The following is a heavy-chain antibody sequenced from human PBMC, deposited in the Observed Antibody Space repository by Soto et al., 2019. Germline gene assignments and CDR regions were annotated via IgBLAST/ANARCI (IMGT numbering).Heavy chain of an antibody. Sequence: SVKVSCKASGGTFSSYTISWVRQAPGQGLEWMGRIIPILGIANYAQKFQGRVTITADKSTSTAYMELSSLRSEDTAVYYCARVVVVPAASDEYYFDYWGQGTLVTVSS. CDR1: GGTFSSYT. D-gene: IGHD2-2*01. V-gene: IGHV1-69*02. CDR3: ARVVVVPAASDEYYFDY. J-gene: IGHJ4*02. CDR2: IIPILGIA.